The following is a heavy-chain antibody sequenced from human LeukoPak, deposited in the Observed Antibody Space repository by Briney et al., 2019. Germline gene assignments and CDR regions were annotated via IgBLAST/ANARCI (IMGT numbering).Heavy chain of an antibody. CDR1: GGSISSSSYY. CDR3: ARPDTTHAFDI. Sequence: TETLSLTCTVSGGSISSSSYYWGWIRQPPGKGLEWIGSIYYSGSTYYNPSLKSRVTISVDTSKNQFSLKLSSVTAADTAVYYCARPDTTHAFDIWGQGTMVTVSS. CDR2: IYYSGST. D-gene: IGHD1-26*01. V-gene: IGHV4-39*01. J-gene: IGHJ3*02.